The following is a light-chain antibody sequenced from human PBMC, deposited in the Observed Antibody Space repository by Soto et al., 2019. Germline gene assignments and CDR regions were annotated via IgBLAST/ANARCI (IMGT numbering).Light chain of an antibody. CDR3: QQYNILST. Sequence: DIQMTQSPSTLSSSVGDRVTLTCRASQSIRYWVAWYQRKPGKAPKLLIYDASTLESGVPTRFSGSGSGTEFTLTISSLHPDDSATYYCQQYNILSTFGQGTKVDIK. J-gene: IGKJ1*01. V-gene: IGKV1-5*01. CDR2: DAS. CDR1: QSIRYW.